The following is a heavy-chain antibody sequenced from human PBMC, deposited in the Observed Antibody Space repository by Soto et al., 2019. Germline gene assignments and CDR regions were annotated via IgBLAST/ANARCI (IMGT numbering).Heavy chain of an antibody. V-gene: IGHV3-21*01. J-gene: IGHJ6*02. Sequence: PGGSLRLSCAASGFTFSSYSMNWVRQAPGKGLEWVSSISSSSSYIYYADSVKGRFTISRDNAKNSLYLQMNSLRAEDTAVYYCARDLGKPPYYYGMDVWGQGTTVTVSS. CDR3: ARDLGKPPYYYGMDV. CDR2: ISSSSSYI. CDR1: GFTFSSYS.